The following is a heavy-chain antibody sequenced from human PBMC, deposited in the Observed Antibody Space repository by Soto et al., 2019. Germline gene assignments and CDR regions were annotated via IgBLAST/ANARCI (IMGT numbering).Heavy chain of an antibody. J-gene: IGHJ5*02. V-gene: IGHV3-21*01. D-gene: IGHD2-2*03. CDR2: ISSSSSYI. Sequence: ESGGGLVKPGGSLRLSCAASGFTFSSYSMNWVRQAPGKGLEWVSSISSSSSYIYYADSVKGRFTISRDNAKNSLYLQMNSLRAEDTAVYYCAGSGYCSSTSCYAGIRFDLWGQGTLVTVSS. CDR1: GFTFSSYS. CDR3: AGSGYCSSTSCYAGIRFDL.